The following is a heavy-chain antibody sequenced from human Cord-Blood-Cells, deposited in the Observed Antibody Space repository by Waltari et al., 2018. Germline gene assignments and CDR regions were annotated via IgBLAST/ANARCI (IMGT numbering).Heavy chain of an antibody. CDR3: ARGSEPPSFDY. D-gene: IGHD1-26*01. Sequence: QVQLVQSGAEVKKPGASVKVSCKASGYTFTGYYMHWVRQAPGQGLEWMGWINPNRGGTSYAQKFQGRVTMTRDTSISTAYMELSRLRSDDTAVYYCARGSEPPSFDYWGQGTLVTVSS. V-gene: IGHV1-2*02. CDR2: INPNRGGT. CDR1: GYTFTGYY. J-gene: IGHJ4*02.